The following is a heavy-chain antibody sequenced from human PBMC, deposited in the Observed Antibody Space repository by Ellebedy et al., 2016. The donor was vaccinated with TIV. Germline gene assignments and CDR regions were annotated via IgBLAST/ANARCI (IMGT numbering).Heavy chain of an antibody. J-gene: IGHJ4*02. CDR1: GFTFSSYA. Sequence: GESLKISXAASGFTFSSYAMSWVRQAPGKGLEWVSAISGSGGSTYYADSVKGRFTISRDNSKNTLYLQMNSLRAEDTAVYYCAKDGLGGSGPWGQGTLVTVSS. CDR2: ISGSGGST. CDR3: AKDGLGGSGP. D-gene: IGHD3-10*01. V-gene: IGHV3-23*01.